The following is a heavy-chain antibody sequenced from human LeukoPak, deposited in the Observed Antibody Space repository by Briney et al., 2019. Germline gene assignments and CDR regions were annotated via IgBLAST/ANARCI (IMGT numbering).Heavy chain of an antibody. CDR3: AREAPSSDYYDSSGYYPTGYYMDV. Sequence: SETLSLTCTVSGGSISSSNYYWGWIRQPPGKGLDWIGTIYYSGSTYYNPSLKSRVTISVDTSKNQFSLKLSSVTAADTAVYYCAREAPSSDYYDSSGYYPTGYYMDVWGKGTTVTVSS. CDR2: IYYSGST. J-gene: IGHJ6*03. V-gene: IGHV4-39*07. D-gene: IGHD3-22*01. CDR1: GGSISSSNYY.